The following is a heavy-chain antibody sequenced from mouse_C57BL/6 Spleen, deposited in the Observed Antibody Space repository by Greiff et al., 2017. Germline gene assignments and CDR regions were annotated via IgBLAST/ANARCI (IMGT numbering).Heavy chain of an antibody. V-gene: IGHV1-64*01. Sequence: QVQLQQPGAELVKPGASVKLSCKASGYTFTSYWMHWVKQRPGQGLEWIGMIHPNSGSTNYNEKFKSKATLTVDKSSSTAYLQLSSLPSEDSAVYYYAIGGDCYYPPDYWGQGTTLTVSS. CDR3: AIGGDCYYPPDY. J-gene: IGHJ2*01. D-gene: IGHD2-3*01. CDR1: GYTFTSYW. CDR2: IHPNSGST.